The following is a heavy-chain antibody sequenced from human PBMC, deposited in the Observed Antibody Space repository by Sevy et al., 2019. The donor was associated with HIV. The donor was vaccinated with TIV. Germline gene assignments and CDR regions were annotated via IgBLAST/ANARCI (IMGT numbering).Heavy chain of an antibody. CDR3: VRHGTAGTTMDYFDK. Sequence: GESLKISCKGSGYAFTTYWIGWVRQTPGKGLEWMGIIYPGNSDTRYSPSFQGQVTISADKSIRPAYLQWSRLKASDSAMYYCVRHGTAGTTMDYFDKWGQGTLVTVSS. D-gene: IGHD1-1*01. V-gene: IGHV5-51*01. CDR2: IYPGNSDT. J-gene: IGHJ4*02. CDR1: GYAFTTYW.